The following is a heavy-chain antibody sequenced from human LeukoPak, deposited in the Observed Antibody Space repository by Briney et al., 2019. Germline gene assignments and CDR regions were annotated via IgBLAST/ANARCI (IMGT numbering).Heavy chain of an antibody. J-gene: IGHJ4*02. V-gene: IGHV4-34*01. CDR3: ARGPLSGYYDILTGYYSGFDY. D-gene: IGHD3-9*01. Sequence: SETLSLTCAVYGGSFSGYYWSWIRQPPGKGLEWIGEINHSGSTNYNPSLKSRVTISVDTSKNQFSLKLSSVTAADTAVYYCARGPLSGYYDILTGYYSGFDYWGQGTLVTVSS. CDR1: GGSFSGYY. CDR2: INHSGST.